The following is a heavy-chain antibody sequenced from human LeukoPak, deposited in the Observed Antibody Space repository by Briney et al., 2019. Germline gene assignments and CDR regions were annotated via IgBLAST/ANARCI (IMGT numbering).Heavy chain of an antibody. CDR2: ISNDGFKK. D-gene: IGHD3-10*01. J-gene: IGHJ4*02. CDR1: GFTFSTYA. CDR3: APSPNYGSGTSGY. Sequence: PGGSLRLSCAASGFTFSTYAMHWVRQAPGKGLEWVALISNDGFKKYYPDSVEGRFIISRDNSKNTLFLQMNSLRTEDTAVYYCAPSPNYGSGTSGYWGRGTQVTVSS. V-gene: IGHV3-30*03.